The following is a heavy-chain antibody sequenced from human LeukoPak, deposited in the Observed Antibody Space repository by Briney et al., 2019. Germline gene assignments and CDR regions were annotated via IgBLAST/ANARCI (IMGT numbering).Heavy chain of an antibody. V-gene: IGHV5-51*01. CDR3: ARIVATRVQENAFDI. Sequence: GESLKISCKGSGYSFTSYWIGWVRHMPGRGLEWMWIIYPGDSDTRYSPSFQGQVTISADKSISTAYLQWSSLKASDTAMYYCARIVATRVQENAFDIWGQGTMVTVSS. D-gene: IGHD5-12*01. CDR1: GYSFTSYW. J-gene: IGHJ3*02. CDR2: IYPGDSDT.